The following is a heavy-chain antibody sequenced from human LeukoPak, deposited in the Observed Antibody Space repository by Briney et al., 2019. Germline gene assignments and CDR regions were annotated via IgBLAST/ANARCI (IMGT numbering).Heavy chain of an antibody. Sequence: ASVKVSCKASGYTFTGYYMHWVRQAPGQGLEWMGWINPSGGSTSYAQKFQGRVTMTRDTSTSTVYMELSSLRSEDTAVYYCARDKEGWLRPAYFDYWGQGTLVTVSS. D-gene: IGHD5-12*01. V-gene: IGHV1-46*01. CDR2: INPSGGST. CDR1: GYTFTGYY. J-gene: IGHJ4*02. CDR3: ARDKEGWLRPAYFDY.